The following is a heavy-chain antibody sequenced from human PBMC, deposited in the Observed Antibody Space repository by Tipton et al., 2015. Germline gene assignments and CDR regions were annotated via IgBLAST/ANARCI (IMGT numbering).Heavy chain of an antibody. V-gene: IGHV4-34*01. J-gene: IGHJ6*02. D-gene: IGHD3-10*01. CDR3: ARGQAPKPRITMVRGASAHTDV. Sequence: TLSLTCAVYGGSFSGYSWNWIRQSPGKGLEWIGEINHSGSTKYNPSLKSRLTISVDTSKSQFSLNLTSVTAADTGVYYCARGQAPKPRITMVRGASAHTDVWGQGTTVTVSS. CDR2: INHSGST. CDR1: GGSFSGYS.